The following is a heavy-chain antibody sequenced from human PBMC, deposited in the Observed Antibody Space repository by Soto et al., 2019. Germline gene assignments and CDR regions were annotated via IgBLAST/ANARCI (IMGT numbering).Heavy chain of an antibody. CDR2: IYHSGGT. CDR3: ARDQLEGNWFDP. V-gene: IGHV4-30-2*01. D-gene: IGHD1-1*01. Sequence: SETLSLTCAVSGGSISSGGYSWNWIRQPPGKGLEWIGYIYHSGGTLYNPSLKNRVSISVDKSKNQFSLKLTSVTAADTAVYYCARDQLEGNWFDPWRQGVLVTVSS. J-gene: IGHJ5*02. CDR1: GGSISSGGYS.